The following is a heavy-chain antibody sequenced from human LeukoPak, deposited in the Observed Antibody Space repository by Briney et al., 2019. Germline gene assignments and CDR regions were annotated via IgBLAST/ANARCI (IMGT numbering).Heavy chain of an antibody. Sequence: ASVKVSCKASGYTFTDYYIHWVRQAPGRGLEWMGWINPNSGGTKYAQQFQGRVTMTRDTSISTPYMELSRLTSDDTAVYYCARGRGARYYDSSGLYYFDYWGQGTLVTVSS. D-gene: IGHD3-22*01. CDR2: INPNSGGT. J-gene: IGHJ4*02. CDR3: ARGRGARYYDSSGLYYFDY. CDR1: GYTFTDYY. V-gene: IGHV1-2*02.